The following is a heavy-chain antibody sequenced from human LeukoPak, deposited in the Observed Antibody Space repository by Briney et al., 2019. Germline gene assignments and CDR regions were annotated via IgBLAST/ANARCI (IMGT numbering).Heavy chain of an antibody. CDR3: ARHRHSSDWSQRKFDY. Sequence: PSETLSLTCTVSGYSISSGYYWGWIRQPPGKGLEWIGSIYHSGSTYYNPSLKSRVTISVDTSKNQFSLKLSSVTAADTAVYYCARHRHSSDWSQRKFDYWGQETLVTVSS. J-gene: IGHJ4*02. D-gene: IGHD6-19*01. CDR2: IYHSGST. V-gene: IGHV4-38-2*02. CDR1: GYSISSGYY.